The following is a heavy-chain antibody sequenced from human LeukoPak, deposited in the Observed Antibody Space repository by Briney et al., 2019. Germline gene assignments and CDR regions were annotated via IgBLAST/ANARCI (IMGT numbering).Heavy chain of an antibody. CDR3: ARGGTLTPTLYSMDV. V-gene: IGHV3-20*01. J-gene: IGHJ6*02. Sequence: GGSLRLSCAASGFTFDDYGMSWVRQAPGKGLEWVSGINWNGGSIGYADSVKGRFTISRDNAKNSLYLQMNSLRAEDTALYHCARGGTLTPTLYSMDVWGQGTTVTVSS. CDR2: INWNGGSI. CDR1: GFTFDDYG.